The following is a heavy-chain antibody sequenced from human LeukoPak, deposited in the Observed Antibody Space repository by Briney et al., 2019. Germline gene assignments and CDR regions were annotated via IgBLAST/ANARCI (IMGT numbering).Heavy chain of an antibody. CDR3: ARDRDY. V-gene: IGHV3-30-3*01. CDR2: ISYDGSNK. Sequence: GSLRLSCAASGFTFSSYAMHWVRQAPGKGLEWVAVISYDGSNKYYADSVKGRFTISRDNSKNTLYLQMNSLRAEDTAVYYCARDRDYWGQGTLVTVSS. CDR1: GFTFSSYA. J-gene: IGHJ4*02.